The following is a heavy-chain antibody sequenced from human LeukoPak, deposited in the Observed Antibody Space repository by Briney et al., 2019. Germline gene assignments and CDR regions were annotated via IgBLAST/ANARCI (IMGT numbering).Heavy chain of an antibody. CDR3: SRKVVVMTAGGPLWKRGHLH. CDR2: ISRKDYGGTI. J-gene: IGHJ4*02. D-gene: IGHD3-16*02. CDR1: GFVFSVYA. V-gene: IGHV3-49*03. Sequence: GGSLRLSCTGSGFVFSVYAITWLRQAPDKGLWWVGFISRKDYGGTIEYAPSVRGRFTISRDDSNSIANLQMNSLRTEDTGVYYCSRKVVVMTAGGPLWKRGHLHWGQGTLVTVSS.